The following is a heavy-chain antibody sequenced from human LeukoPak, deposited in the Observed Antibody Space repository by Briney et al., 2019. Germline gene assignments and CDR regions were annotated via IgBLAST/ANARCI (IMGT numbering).Heavy chain of an antibody. CDR3: ASYDSSGYYHYFDY. J-gene: IGHJ4*02. Sequence: PGGSLRLSCAASGFTFRSYAMSWVRQAPGKGLEWVSAISGSGGSTDYADSVKGRFTISRDNSKNPLYMQMNSLRAEDTAVYYCASYDSSGYYHYFDYWGQGTLVTVSS. D-gene: IGHD3-22*01. CDR2: ISGSGGST. V-gene: IGHV3-23*01. CDR1: GFTFRSYA.